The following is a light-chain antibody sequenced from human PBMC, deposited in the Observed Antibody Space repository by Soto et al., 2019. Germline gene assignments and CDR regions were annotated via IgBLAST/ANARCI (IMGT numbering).Light chain of an antibody. CDR1: QSISSW. CDR3: QQYDTYRT. V-gene: IGKV1-5*01. J-gene: IGKJ1*01. Sequence: DIQMPKSPSTLSASVGARFTITGRASQSISSWLAWYQQKPGKAPKLLIFAASTLQSGVPSRFSGSGSGTEFTLTINSLQPDDFATYYRQQYDTYRTFGQGTKVDIK. CDR2: AAS.